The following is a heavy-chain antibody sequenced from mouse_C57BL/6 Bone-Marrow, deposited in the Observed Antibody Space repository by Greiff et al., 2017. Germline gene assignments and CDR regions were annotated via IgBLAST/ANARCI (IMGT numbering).Heavy chain of an antibody. CDR3: TTHYDGYYETDAFAY. D-gene: IGHD2-3*01. Sequence: VHVKQSGAELVRPGASVKLSCTASGFNIKDDYMHWVKQRPEQGLEWIGWIDPENGDTEYASKFQGKATITADTSSNTAYLQLSSLTSEDTAVYYCTTHYDGYYETDAFAYWGQGTLVTVSA. V-gene: IGHV14-4*01. J-gene: IGHJ3*01. CDR1: GFNIKDDY. CDR2: IDPENGDT.